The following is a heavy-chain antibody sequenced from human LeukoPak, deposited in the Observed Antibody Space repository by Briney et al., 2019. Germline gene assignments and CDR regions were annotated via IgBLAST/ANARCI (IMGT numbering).Heavy chain of an antibody. CDR3: ARRSTLYSSGRFYFDY. Sequence: VASVKVSCNASGYTFTNYGITWVRQAPGQGLEWMGWICAHDGTRNYALKHEDRVTMTTDTSTSTAYMELRGLRSDDTAVYYCARRSTLYSSGRFYFDYWGQGTLVTVSS. CDR2: ICAHDGTR. J-gene: IGHJ4*02. D-gene: IGHD6-19*01. V-gene: IGHV1-18*01. CDR1: GYTFTNYG.